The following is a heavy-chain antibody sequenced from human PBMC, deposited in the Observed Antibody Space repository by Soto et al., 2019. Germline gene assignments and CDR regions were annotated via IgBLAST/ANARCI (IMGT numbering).Heavy chain of an antibody. CDR1: GGSFSGYY. J-gene: IGHJ4*02. CDR3: ARVHSYDILTGYSDY. CDR2: INHSGST. V-gene: IGHV4-34*01. D-gene: IGHD3-9*01. Sequence: QVQLQQWGAGLLKPSETLSLTCAVYGGSFSGYYWSWIRQPPGKGLEWIGEINHSGSTNYNPSLKSRDTISVDTSKNQFSLKLSSVTAADTAVYYCARVHSYDILTGYSDYWGQGTLVTVSS.